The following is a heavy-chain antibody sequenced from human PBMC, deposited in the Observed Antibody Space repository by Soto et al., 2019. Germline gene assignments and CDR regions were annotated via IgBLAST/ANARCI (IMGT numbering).Heavy chain of an antibody. CDR1: GFTFSSYA. J-gene: IGHJ3*02. CDR3: ARDVPAAMYVFDI. V-gene: IGHV3-21*01. Sequence: GSLRLSCAASGFTFSSYAMSWVRQAPGKGLEWVSSISSSSSYIYYADSVKGRFTISRDNAKNSLYQQMNSLRAEDTAVYYCARDVPAAMYVFDIWGQGTMVTVSS. D-gene: IGHD2-2*01. CDR2: ISSSSSYI.